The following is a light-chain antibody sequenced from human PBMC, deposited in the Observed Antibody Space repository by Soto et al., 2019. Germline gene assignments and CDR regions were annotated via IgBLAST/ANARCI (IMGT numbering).Light chain of an antibody. CDR1: SSDVGGYNY. Sequence: QSVLTQPASVSGSPGQSITISCTGTSSDVGGYNYVSWYQQHPGKAPKLMVYEVSKRPSGVSDRFSGSKSGNTASLTISGLLAEDEADYYCSSYTTSRGMNWVFSGGTKLTVL. J-gene: IGLJ3*02. CDR3: SSYTTSRGMNWV. V-gene: IGLV2-14*01. CDR2: EVS.